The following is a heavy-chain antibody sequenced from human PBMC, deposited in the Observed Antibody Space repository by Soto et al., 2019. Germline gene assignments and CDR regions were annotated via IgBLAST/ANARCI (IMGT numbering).Heavy chain of an antibody. Sequence: EVQLVQTGGGLIKPGGSLSLSCAASGLSVSDKYMSWVRQAPGKGLEWVSLTYTGGNSYFADFVKGRFIVSRDISKNTLVLHMYSLAAEDTAVYYCAREGYSYGLDFWGQGSLVTVSS. J-gene: IGHJ4*02. V-gene: IGHV3-53*02. CDR3: AREGYSYGLDF. CDR2: TYTGGNS. CDR1: GLSVSDKY. D-gene: IGHD3-10*01.